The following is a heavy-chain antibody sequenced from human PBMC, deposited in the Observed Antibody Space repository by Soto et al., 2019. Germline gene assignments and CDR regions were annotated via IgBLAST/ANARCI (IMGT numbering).Heavy chain of an antibody. CDR2: ISGSGGST. V-gene: IGHV3-23*01. J-gene: IGHJ5*02. Sequence: GGSLRLACAASGFTFSSYAMSWVRQAPGKGLEWVSAISGSGGSTYYADSVKGRFTISRDNSKNTLYLQMNSLRAEDTAVYYCAKPFWGSYRPNWFDPWGQGTQVTVSS. D-gene: IGHD3-16*02. CDR3: AKPFWGSYRPNWFDP. CDR1: GFTFSSYA.